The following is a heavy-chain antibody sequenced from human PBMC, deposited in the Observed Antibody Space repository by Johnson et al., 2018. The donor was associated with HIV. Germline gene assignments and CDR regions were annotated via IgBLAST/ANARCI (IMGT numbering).Heavy chain of an antibody. Sequence: QVQLVESGGGVVQPGGSLRLSCAASGFTFSSYGMHWVRQAPGKGLEWVAVIWYDGSNKYYADSVKGRFPISRDNSKNTLYLHMNSLRAEDTAVYYCARDRGWGYVGGNSWNAFDIWGQGTMVTVSS. CDR3: ARDRGWGYVGGNSWNAFDI. CDR2: IWYDGSNK. V-gene: IGHV3-33*01. D-gene: IGHD4-23*01. J-gene: IGHJ3*02. CDR1: GFTFSSYG.